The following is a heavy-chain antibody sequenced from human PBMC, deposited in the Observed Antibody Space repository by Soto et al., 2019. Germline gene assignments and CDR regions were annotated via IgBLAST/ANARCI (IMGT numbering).Heavy chain of an antibody. CDR2: IYYSGGT. J-gene: IGHJ5*02. Sequence: SETLSLNCTVSGGSISSSSYFWGWIRQPPGKGLEWIGSIYYSGGTYYNPSLKSRVTVSVDTSKNQFSLKLSSVTAADTAVYYCARHPSNFWFDPWGQGTLVT. D-gene: IGHD4-4*01. CDR1: GGSISSSSYF. V-gene: IGHV4-39*01. CDR3: ARHPSNFWFDP.